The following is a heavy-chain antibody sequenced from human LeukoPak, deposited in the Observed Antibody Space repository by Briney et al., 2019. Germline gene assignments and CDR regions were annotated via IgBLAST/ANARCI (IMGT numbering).Heavy chain of an antibody. J-gene: IGHJ4*02. D-gene: IGHD6-6*01. CDR1: GGSISSGSHY. V-gene: IGHV4-61*02. CDR3: ARRGSAGYFDY. CDR2: IYTSGST. Sequence: NPSETLSLTCTVSGGSISSGSHYWSWIRQPAGKGLEWIGRIYTSGSTNYNPSLKSRVTISVDTSKNQFSLKLSSVTAADTAVYYCARRGSAGYFDYWGQGTLVTVSS.